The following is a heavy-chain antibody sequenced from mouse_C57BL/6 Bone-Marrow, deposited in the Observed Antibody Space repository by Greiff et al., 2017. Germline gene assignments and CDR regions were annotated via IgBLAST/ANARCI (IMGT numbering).Heavy chain of an antibody. Sequence: VQLQQSGAELVKPGASVKLSCTASGFNIKDYYMHWVKQRTEQGLEWIGRIDPEDGETKYATKFQGKATITADTSSHTAYLQLSSLTSEDTAVYYCARITTVVATGDAMDYWGQGTSVTVSS. J-gene: IGHJ4*01. CDR2: IDPEDGET. V-gene: IGHV14-2*01. CDR3: ARITTVVATGDAMDY. D-gene: IGHD1-1*01. CDR1: GFNIKDYY.